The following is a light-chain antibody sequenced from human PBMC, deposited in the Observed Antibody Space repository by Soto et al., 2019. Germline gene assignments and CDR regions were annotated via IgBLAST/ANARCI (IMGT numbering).Light chain of an antibody. CDR3: EQYGISLS. CDR1: QSVSSSY. J-gene: IGKJ5*01. Sequence: ENGLKVSPGTLSLNTGERASLSCRASQSVSSSYLAWYQQKPGQAPRLLIYGASTRPTGIPDRFSGSGSGTDFTLTISRLEPEDFAVYYCEQYGISLSFAHGTRLEI. V-gene: IGKV3-20*01. CDR2: GAS.